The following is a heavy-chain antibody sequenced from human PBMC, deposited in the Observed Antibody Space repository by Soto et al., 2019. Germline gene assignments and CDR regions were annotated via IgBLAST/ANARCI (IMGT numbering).Heavy chain of an antibody. D-gene: IGHD3-10*01. CDR2: ISYDGSNK. Sequence: SLRLSCAASGFTFNTYDMHWVRQAPGKGLEWVAVISYDGSNKNYADSVKGRLTISRDNSKNTLYLQMNSLRAEDTAVYYCARGVFGEFDYWGQGTLVTVSA. CDR1: GFTFNTYD. V-gene: IGHV3-30*03. J-gene: IGHJ4*02. CDR3: ARGVFGEFDY.